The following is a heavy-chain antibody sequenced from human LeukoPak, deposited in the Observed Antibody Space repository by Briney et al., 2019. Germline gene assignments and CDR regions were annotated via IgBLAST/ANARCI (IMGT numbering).Heavy chain of an antibody. CDR2: IGVRGDST. D-gene: IGHD6-19*01. J-gene: IGHJ6*03. CDR3: AKDKNLAVAGAYYYYYMDV. CDR1: GFTFSSYA. V-gene: IGHV3-23*01. Sequence: GGSLRLSCAASGFTFSSYAMSWVRQAPGKGLEWVSTIGVRGDSTYYADSVKGRFTISRDNSKNTLNLQMNSLRAEDTALYYCAKDKNLAVAGAYYYYYMDVWGKGTTVTVSS.